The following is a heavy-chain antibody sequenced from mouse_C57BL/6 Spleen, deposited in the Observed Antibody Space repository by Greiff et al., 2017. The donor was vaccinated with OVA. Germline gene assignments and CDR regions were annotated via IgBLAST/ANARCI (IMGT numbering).Heavy chain of an antibody. D-gene: IGHD2-4*01. CDR2: IYPGDGDT. J-gene: IGHJ4*01. Sequence: QVQLQQSGPELVKPGASVKISCKASGYAFSSSWMNWVKQRPGKGLEWIGRIYPGDGDTNYNGKFKGKATLTADKSSSTAYMQLISLTSEDSAVYFCARDDYDGSDAMDYWGQGTSVTVSS. V-gene: IGHV1-82*01. CDR3: ARDDYDGSDAMDY. CDR1: GYAFSSSW.